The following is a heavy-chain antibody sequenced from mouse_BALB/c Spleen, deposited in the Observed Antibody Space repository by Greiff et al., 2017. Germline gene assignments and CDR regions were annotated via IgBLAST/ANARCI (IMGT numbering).Heavy chain of an antibody. Sequence: VHLVESGPGLVQPSQSLSITCTVSGFSLTSYGVHWVRQSPGKGLEWLGVIWSGGSTDYNAAFISRLSISKDNSKSQVFFKMNSLQADDTAIYYCARDDYDSYYAMDYWGQGTSVTVSS. D-gene: IGHD2-4*01. CDR1: GFSLTSYG. CDR3: ARDDYDSYYAMDY. CDR2: IWSGGST. J-gene: IGHJ4*01. V-gene: IGHV2-4-1*01.